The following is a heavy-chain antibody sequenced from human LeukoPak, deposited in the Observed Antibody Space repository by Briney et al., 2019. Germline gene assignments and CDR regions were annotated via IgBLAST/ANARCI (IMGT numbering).Heavy chain of an antibody. D-gene: IGHD7-27*01. V-gene: IGHV4-59*01. CDR3: ARRANWGHDAFDI. Sequence: SETLSLTCTVSGGSISSYYWSWIRQPPRKGLEWIGYIYYSGSTNYNPSLKSRVTISVDTSKNQFSLKLSSVTAADTAVYYCARRANWGHDAFDIWGQGTMVTVSS. CDR1: GGSISSYY. CDR2: IYYSGST. J-gene: IGHJ3*02.